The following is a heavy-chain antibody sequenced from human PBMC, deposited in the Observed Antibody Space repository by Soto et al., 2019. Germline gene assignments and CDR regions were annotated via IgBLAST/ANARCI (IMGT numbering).Heavy chain of an antibody. V-gene: IGHV4-39*03. J-gene: IGHJ4*02. CDR1: GGSMSTSDYY. CDR2: IDYRGTA. CDR3: GGGYPWVGLDY. D-gene: IGHD3-22*01. Sequence: LQLQESGPGLVKPSETLSLTCTVSGGSMSTSDYYWGWIRQTPGKGLEYIGNIDYRGTASYNPSSSRHVPSPTTPYQTHSPLKQSSVPPTDTAGYVGGGGYPWVGLDYWGQGPLVSVSS.